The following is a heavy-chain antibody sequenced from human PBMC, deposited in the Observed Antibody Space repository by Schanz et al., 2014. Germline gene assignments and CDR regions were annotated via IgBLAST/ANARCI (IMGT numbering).Heavy chain of an antibody. V-gene: IGHV3-23*04. CDR2: ISGSGGST. CDR3: AKDPSHGDYDYYFDY. Sequence: EVRLVESGGGLVQPGGSLRLSCEASGFDFNSYSMNWVRQVPGKGLEWLSGISGSGGSTYYADSVKGRFTISRDNAKNSMYLHMKSLRAEDTAVYYCAKDPSHGDYDYYFDYWGQGTLVTVSS. J-gene: IGHJ4*02. D-gene: IGHD3-22*01. CDR1: GFDFNSYS.